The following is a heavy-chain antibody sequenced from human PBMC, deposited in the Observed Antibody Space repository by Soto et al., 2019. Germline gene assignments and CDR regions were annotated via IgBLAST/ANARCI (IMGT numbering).Heavy chain of an antibody. V-gene: IGHV1-2*04. Sequence: GASVKVSCKASGYTFTGYYMHWVRQAPGQGLEWMGWINPNSGGTNYAQKFQGWVTMTRDMSISTAYMELSRLRSDDTAVYYCARALAVAGPLYYYYYGMDVWGQGTTVTVSS. D-gene: IGHD6-19*01. CDR1: GYTFTGYY. CDR2: INPNSGGT. CDR3: ARALAVAGPLYYYYYGMDV. J-gene: IGHJ6*02.